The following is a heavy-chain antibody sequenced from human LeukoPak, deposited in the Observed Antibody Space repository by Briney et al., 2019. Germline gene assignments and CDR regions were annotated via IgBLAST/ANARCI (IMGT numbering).Heavy chain of an antibody. CDR2: IYWDDDK. CDR3: AHRGLVTDLFDY. CDR1: GFSLSTSGVG. J-gene: IGHJ4*02. Sequence: SGPTLVKPTQTLTLTCTFSGFSLSTSGVGVGWIRQPPGKALEGLALIYWDDDKRYSPSLKSRLTITKDTSKNQVVLTMTNMDPVDTATYYCAHRGLVTDLFDYWGQGTLVTASS. D-gene: IGHD3-9*01. V-gene: IGHV2-5*02.